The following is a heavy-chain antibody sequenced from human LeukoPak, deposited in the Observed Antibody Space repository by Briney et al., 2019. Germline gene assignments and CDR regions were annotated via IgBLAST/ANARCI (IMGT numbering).Heavy chain of an antibody. Sequence: SETLSLTCAVYGGSFSGYYWSWIRQPPGKGLEWIEEVNHSGSTNYNPSLKSRVTISVDTSKNQFSLKLSSVTAADTAVYYCARGGGYCSGGSCYDDYWGQGTLVTVSS. J-gene: IGHJ4*02. CDR1: GGSFSGYY. V-gene: IGHV4-34*01. D-gene: IGHD2-15*01. CDR2: VNHSGST. CDR3: ARGGGYCSGGSCYDDY.